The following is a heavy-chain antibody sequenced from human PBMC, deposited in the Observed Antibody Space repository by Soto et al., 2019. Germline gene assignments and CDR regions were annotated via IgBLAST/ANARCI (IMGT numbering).Heavy chain of an antibody. CDR2: IYYSGST. D-gene: IGHD5-18*01. V-gene: IGHV4-30-4*01. J-gene: IGHJ6*02. CDR3: ARDGDSYGFGMDV. CDR1: GGSISSGDYY. Sequence: QVQLQESGPGLVKPSQTLSLTCTVSGGSISSGDYYWSWIRQPPGKGLEWSGYIYYSGSTYYNPSLNSRVTISVDTSKNHFSRKLSSVTASDTAVYYCARDGDSYGFGMDVWGQGTTVTVSS.